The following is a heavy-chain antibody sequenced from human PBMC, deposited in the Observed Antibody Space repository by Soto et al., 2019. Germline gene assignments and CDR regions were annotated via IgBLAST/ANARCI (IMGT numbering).Heavy chain of an antibody. J-gene: IGHJ4*02. V-gene: IGHV3-30*03. Sequence: QVQLVESGGGVVQPGTSLRLSCAASGFSFRTYGMHWVRQAPGKGLEWVALISYDGSSKYYADSVKGRLAISRDNSKNSLYLQLNSVRAEDKAVYYCAGGWNYFDYWGQGTMVTVSS. CDR3: AGGWNYFDY. CDR2: ISYDGSSK. D-gene: IGHD6-19*01. CDR1: GFSFRTYG.